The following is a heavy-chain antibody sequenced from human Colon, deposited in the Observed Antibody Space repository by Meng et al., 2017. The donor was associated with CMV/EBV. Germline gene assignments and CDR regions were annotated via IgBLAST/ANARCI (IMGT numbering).Heavy chain of an antibody. V-gene: IGHV3-74*01. D-gene: IGHD2-15*01. CDR3: ARAPVIYCSGGSCYAYYYYGMDV. Sequence: GESLKISCAASGFTFSSYWMHWVRQAPGKGLVWVSRINSDGSSTSYADSVKGRFTISRDNAKNTLYLQMNSLRAEDTAVYYCARAPVIYCSGGSCYAYYYYGMDVWGQGMMVTVSS. CDR2: INSDGSST. J-gene: IGHJ6*02. CDR1: GFTFSSYW.